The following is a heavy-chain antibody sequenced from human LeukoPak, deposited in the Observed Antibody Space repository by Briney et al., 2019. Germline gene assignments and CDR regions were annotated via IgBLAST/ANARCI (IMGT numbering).Heavy chain of an antibody. CDR1: GSTFSDYY. Sequence: GGSLRLSCAASGSTFSDYYMSWIRQAPGKGLEWVSYISSSSSYTNYADSVKGRFTISRDNAKNSLYLQMNSLRAEDTAVYYCARLRGYSYGFDYWGQGTLVTVSS. J-gene: IGHJ4*02. D-gene: IGHD5-18*01. CDR2: ISSSSSYT. V-gene: IGHV3-11*03. CDR3: ARLRGYSYGFDY.